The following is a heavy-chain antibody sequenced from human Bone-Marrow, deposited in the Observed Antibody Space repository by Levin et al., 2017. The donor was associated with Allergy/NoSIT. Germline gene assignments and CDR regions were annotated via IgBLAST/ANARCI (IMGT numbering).Heavy chain of an antibody. CDR1: GFNFTKAW. V-gene: IGHV3-15*01. CDR2: IKTYGATI. Sequence: SCAASGFNFTKAWMSWVRQAPGKGLEWVGRIKTYGATIEYAAPVKGRFSISRDDSTNTVFLEMSSLRTEDTALYFCAADSGMTIKFWGQGTLVSVSS. J-gene: IGHJ4*02. D-gene: IGHD1-1*01. CDR3: AADSGMTIKF.